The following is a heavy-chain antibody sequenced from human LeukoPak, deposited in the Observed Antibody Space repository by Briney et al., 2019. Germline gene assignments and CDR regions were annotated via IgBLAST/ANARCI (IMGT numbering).Heavy chain of an antibody. CDR2: ISGSGGST. CDR3: AKTPYYYYYMDV. Sequence: GGSLRLFCAASGFTFSSYAMSWVRQAPGKGLEWVSAISGSGGSTYYADSVKGRFTISRDNSKNTLYLQMNSLRAEDTAVYYCAKTPYYYYYMDVWGKGTTVTVSS. J-gene: IGHJ6*03. V-gene: IGHV3-23*01. CDR1: GFTFSSYA.